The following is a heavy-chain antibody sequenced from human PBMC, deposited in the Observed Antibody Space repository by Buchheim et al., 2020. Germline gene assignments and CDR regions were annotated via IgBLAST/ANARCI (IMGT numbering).Heavy chain of an antibody. CDR1: GGSISSYY. Sequence: QVQLQESGPGLVKPSETLSLTCTVSGGSISSYYWSWIRQPPGKGLEWIGYIYYSGSTHYNPSLKSRVTISVDTSKNQFSLKLSSVTAADTAVYYCARSCSSTSCYGGFDPWGQGTL. D-gene: IGHD2-2*01. CDR3: ARSCSSTSCYGGFDP. V-gene: IGHV4-59*01. J-gene: IGHJ5*02. CDR2: IYYSGST.